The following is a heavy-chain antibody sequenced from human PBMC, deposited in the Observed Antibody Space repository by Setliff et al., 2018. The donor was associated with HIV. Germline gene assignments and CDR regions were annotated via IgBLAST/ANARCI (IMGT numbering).Heavy chain of an antibody. D-gene: IGHD3-22*01. CDR2: IKSKTDGGTA. CDR1: GFTFSNAW. Sequence: PGGSLRLSCAASGFTFSNAWMNWVRQAPGKGLEWGGRIKSKTDGGTADYAAPVRGRFTFSRDDSKNTVYLQMNSLKTEDTAVYYCATAPGYYDSSPFDWWGPGTLVTVSS. V-gene: IGHV3-15*07. J-gene: IGHJ4*02. CDR3: ATAPGYYDSSPFDW.